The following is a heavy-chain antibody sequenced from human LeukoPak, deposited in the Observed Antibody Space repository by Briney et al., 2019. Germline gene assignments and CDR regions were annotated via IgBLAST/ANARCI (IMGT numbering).Heavy chain of an antibody. V-gene: IGHV4-4*07. CDR1: GGSISSYY. Sequence: SETLSLTCTVSGGSISSYYWSWIRQPAGKGLGWLGRIYTSGSTNYNPSLKSRVTMSVDTSKSQFSLKLSSVTAADTAVYYCASATRSYYYYMDVWGKGTTVTVSS. CDR3: ASATRSYYYYMDV. J-gene: IGHJ6*03. CDR2: IYTSGST. D-gene: IGHD2-15*01.